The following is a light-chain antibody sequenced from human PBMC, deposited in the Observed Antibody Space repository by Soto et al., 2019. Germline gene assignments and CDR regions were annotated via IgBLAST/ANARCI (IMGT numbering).Light chain of an antibody. V-gene: IGLV1-44*01. CDR2: SNN. CDR3: AAWDGSLNGYV. CDR1: SSNIGGNT. J-gene: IGLJ1*01. Sequence: QSVLTQPPSASGTPGQRVTISCSGSSSNIGGNTVNWYQQLPGTAPKLIIYSNNKRPSGVPDRFSGSQSGTSVSLAISDLQSEDEADYYCAAWDGSLNGYVFGTGTKLTVL.